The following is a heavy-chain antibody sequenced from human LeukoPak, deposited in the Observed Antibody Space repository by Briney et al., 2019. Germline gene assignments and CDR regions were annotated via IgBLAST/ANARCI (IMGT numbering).Heavy chain of an antibody. V-gene: IGHV1-8*01. J-gene: IGHJ3*02. CDR3: ARDGYFDWLLYHGHDAFDI. CDR2: MNPNSGNT. Sequence: GASVKVSCKASGYTFTSYDISWVRQATGQGLEWMGWMNPNSGNTGYAQKFQGRVTMTRNTSISTAYMELSSLRSEDTAVYYCARDGYFDWLLYHGHDAFDIWGQGTMVTVSS. CDR1: GYTFTSYD. D-gene: IGHD3-9*01.